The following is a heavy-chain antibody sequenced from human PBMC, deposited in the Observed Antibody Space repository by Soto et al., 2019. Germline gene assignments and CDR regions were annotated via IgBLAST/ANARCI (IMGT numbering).Heavy chain of an antibody. V-gene: IGHV3-11*01. Sequence: LRLSCAASGFIFSDYYMSWIRQAPGKGLEWISYISSSDNIIYYADSVKGRFTISRDNAKNSLYLQMDSLRAEDTAVYYCARDRGYYDSIGYFDYWGQGTLVTVSS. CDR3: ARDRGYYDSIGYFDY. D-gene: IGHD3-22*01. CDR2: ISSSDNII. J-gene: IGHJ4*02. CDR1: GFIFSDYY.